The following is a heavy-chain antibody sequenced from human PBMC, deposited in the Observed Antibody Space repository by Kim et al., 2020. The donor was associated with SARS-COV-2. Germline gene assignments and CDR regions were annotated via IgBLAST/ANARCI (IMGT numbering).Heavy chain of an antibody. Sequence: SETLSLTCNVSGGSITYHYWSWIRQPPGKGLEWIGYVYYSGDTGYKPSLKSRVTISVDTSKNQFSLKLRSVTAADTAVYYCARGPRGTYDSSTGVDSWSPGTRVTLPA. D-gene: IGHD3-22*01. CDR1: GGSITYHY. J-gene: IGHJ4*02. V-gene: IGHV4-59*11. CDR3: ARGPRGTYDSSTGVDS. CDR2: VYYSGDT.